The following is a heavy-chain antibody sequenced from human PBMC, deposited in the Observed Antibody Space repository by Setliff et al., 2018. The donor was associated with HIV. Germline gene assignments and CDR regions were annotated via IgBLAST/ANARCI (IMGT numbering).Heavy chain of an antibody. J-gene: IGHJ4*02. D-gene: IGHD1-26*01. CDR3: ASGEDSGTYGEPYDS. CDR1: GDSIISSRNF. Sequence: SETLSLTCTVSGDSIISSRNFWGWIRQPPGKGLEWTGNIHSSGSTYYNPSLKSRVFISVDLSINQFSLKLHSVTAADTAVYYCASGEDSGTYGEPYDSWGQGALGTVSS. CDR2: IHSSGST. V-gene: IGHV4-39*01.